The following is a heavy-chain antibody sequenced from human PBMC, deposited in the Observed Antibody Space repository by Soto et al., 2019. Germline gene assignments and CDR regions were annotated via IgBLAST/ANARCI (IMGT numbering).Heavy chain of an antibody. CDR3: ARGVGGYSYGGFDP. CDR1: GGSFSGYY. CDR2: INHSGST. Sequence: QVQLQQWGAGLLKPSETLSLTCADYGGSFSGYYWSWIRQPPGKGLEWIGEINHSGSTNYNPSLKSRVTISVDTSKNQFSLKLSSVTAADTAVYYCARGVGGYSYGGFDPWGQGTLVTVSS. J-gene: IGHJ5*02. V-gene: IGHV4-34*01. D-gene: IGHD5-18*01.